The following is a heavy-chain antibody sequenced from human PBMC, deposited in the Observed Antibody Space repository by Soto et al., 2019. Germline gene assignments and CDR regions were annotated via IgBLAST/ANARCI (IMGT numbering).Heavy chain of an antibody. J-gene: IGHJ4*02. V-gene: IGHV3-30*03. CDR3: ARGPSYSESYFDH. Sequence: GGSLRLSCAASEFTFSNYAMHWVRQAPGKGLQWLAVISYDGNNKYYADSVEGRFTISRDNSKNTVYLQMNSLRLEDTAVYYCARGPSYSESYFDHWGQGTLVTVSS. CDR1: EFTFSNYA. CDR2: ISYDGNNK. D-gene: IGHD4-4*01.